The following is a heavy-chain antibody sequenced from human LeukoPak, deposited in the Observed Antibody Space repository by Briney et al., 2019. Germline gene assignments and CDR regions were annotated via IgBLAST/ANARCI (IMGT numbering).Heavy chain of an antibody. CDR2: IGTAGDT. D-gene: IGHD6-19*01. CDR1: GFTLSSYD. J-gene: IGHJ5*02. Sequence: GGSLRLSCAASGFTLSSYDMHWVRQASGKGLEWVSAIGTAGDTYYPGSVKGRFTISRENAKNSLYLQMNNLRAEDTAVYYCARGYSSGWYPWGQGTLVTVSS. CDR3: ARGYSSGWYP. V-gene: IGHV3-13*01.